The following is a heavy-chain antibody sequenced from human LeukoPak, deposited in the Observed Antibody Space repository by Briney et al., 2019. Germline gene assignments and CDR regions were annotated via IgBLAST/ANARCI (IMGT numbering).Heavy chain of an antibody. V-gene: IGHV1-69*04. CDR1: GGTFSSYA. J-gene: IGHJ4*02. CDR2: IIPILGIA. CDR3: ARATSAATSFHY. Sequence: VASVKVSCKASGGTFSSYAISWVRQAPGQGLEWMGSIIPILGIANYAQKFQGRVTITADKSTSTAYMELSSLRSEDTAVYYCARATSAATSFHYWGQGTLVTVSS. D-gene: IGHD2-15*01.